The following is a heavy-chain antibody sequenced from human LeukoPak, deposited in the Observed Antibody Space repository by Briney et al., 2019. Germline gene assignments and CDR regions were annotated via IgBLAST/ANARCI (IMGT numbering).Heavy chain of an antibody. D-gene: IGHD3-10*01. CDR1: GFAFNNYA. CDR3: ARDCCGEWYFFDL. V-gene: IGHV3-30-3*01. Sequence: PGGSLRLSCAASGFAFNNYAMHWVRQAPGKGLEWVAFISYDGTNKYYTDSVKGRFTVSRDNSKNTLYLQMNSLRAEDTAVYYCARDCCGEWYFFDLWGQGTLVTVSS. CDR2: ISYDGTNK. J-gene: IGHJ4*02.